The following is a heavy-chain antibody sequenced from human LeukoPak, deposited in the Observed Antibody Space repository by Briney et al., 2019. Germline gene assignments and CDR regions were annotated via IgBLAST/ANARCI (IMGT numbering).Heavy chain of an antibody. J-gene: IGHJ5*01. CDR3: ARGAYNYFDS. Sequence: PSETLSLTCAVYGGSFSGYYWSWIRQPPGKGLEWIGSIYYSGSTYYNPSLKSRVTISVDTSKNQFSLKLNSVTAADTAVYFCARGAYNYFDSWGQGTLVTVSS. V-gene: IGHV4-34*01. CDR1: GGSFSGYY. CDR2: IYYSGST.